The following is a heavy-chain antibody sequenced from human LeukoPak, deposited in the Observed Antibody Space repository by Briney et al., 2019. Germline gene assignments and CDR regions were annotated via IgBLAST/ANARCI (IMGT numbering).Heavy chain of an antibody. J-gene: IGHJ4*02. CDR1: GFTVSSNY. Sequence: GGSLRLSCAASGFTVSSNYMSWVRQAPGKGLEWVSSITGSIHSTNYADSVKGRFTISRDNAKDTLYLHMNSLTAEDTAVYYCARGAKWACYFDYWGQGTLVTVSS. CDR2: ITGSIHST. V-gene: IGHV3-74*01. D-gene: IGHD1-26*01. CDR3: ARGAKWACYFDY.